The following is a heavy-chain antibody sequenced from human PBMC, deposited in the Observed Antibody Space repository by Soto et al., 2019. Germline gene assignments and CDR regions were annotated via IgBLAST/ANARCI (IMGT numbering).Heavy chain of an antibody. CDR1: GFTFDDYA. CDR3: AKENGAAGTLGQFDP. J-gene: IGHJ5*02. CDR2: ISWNSGSI. D-gene: IGHD6-13*01. V-gene: IGHV3-9*01. Sequence: EVQLVESGGGLVQPGRSLRLSCAASGFTFDDYAMHWVRQAPGKGLEWVSGISWNSGSIGYADSVKGRVTISRDNAKNSLYLQMNSLRAEDTALYYCAKENGAAGTLGQFDPWGQGTLVTVSS.